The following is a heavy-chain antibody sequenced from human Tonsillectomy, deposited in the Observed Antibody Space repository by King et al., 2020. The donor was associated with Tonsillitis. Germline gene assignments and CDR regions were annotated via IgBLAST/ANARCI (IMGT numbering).Heavy chain of an antibody. CDR1: GYSFTNYW. CDR3: ARRRLRNNDILTGHFDY. J-gene: IGHJ4*02. CDR2: IYPGDSES. D-gene: IGHD3-9*01. V-gene: IGHV5-51*01. Sequence: QLVQSGAEVKKPGESLKISCKGSGYSFTNYWIGWVRQMPGKGLEWMGIIYPGDSESRYSPSFQGHVTISVDKYIGTAYLQWSSLKASDTAMYYCARRRLRNNDILTGHFDYWGQGSLVTVSS.